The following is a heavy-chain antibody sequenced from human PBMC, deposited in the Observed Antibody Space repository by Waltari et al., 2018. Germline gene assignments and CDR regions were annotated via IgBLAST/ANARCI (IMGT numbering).Heavy chain of an antibody. Sequence: QVQLQQWGAGLLKPSETLSLTCAVYGGSFSGYYWSWIRQPPGKGLAWIGEINHSGTTNYNPSLKSRVTISVDTSKNQFSLKLSSVTAADTAVYYCARGRRRQDVWGKGTTVTVSS. D-gene: IGHD6-25*01. CDR2: INHSGTT. CDR1: GGSFSGYY. CDR3: ARGRRRQDV. J-gene: IGHJ6*04. V-gene: IGHV4-34*01.